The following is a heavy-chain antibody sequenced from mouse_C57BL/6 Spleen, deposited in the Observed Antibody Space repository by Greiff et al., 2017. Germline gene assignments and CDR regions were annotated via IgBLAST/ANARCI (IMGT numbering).Heavy chain of an antibody. D-gene: IGHD2-3*01. CDR3: GRSDGYYYYFDY. J-gene: IGHJ2*01. CDR1: GYTFTSYW. V-gene: IGHV1-52*01. Sequence: QVQLQQPGAELVRPGSSVKLSCKASGYTFTSYWMHWVKQRPIQGLEWIGNIDPSDSETFYNQKFKDKATLTVDKSSRTAYMQLSRLTSEDSAVYCWGRSDGYYYYFDYWGQGTTLTVSS. CDR2: IDPSDSET.